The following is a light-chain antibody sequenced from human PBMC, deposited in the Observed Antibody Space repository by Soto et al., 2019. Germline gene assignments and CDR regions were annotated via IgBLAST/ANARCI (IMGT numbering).Light chain of an antibody. CDR3: QSYDSSLSGSWV. Sequence: QSVLTQPPPVSGAPGQRVTISCTGSSSNIGAGYDVHWYQQLPGTAPKLLIYGNSNRPSGVPDRFSGSKSGTSASLAITGLQAEDEADYYCQSYDSSLSGSWVFGGGTQLTVL. CDR1: SSNIGAGYD. J-gene: IGLJ3*02. CDR2: GNS. V-gene: IGLV1-40*01.